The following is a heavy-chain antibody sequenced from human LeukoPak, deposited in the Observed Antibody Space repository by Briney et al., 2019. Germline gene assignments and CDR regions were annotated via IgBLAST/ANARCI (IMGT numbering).Heavy chain of an antibody. J-gene: IGHJ4*02. V-gene: IGHV3-21*01. D-gene: IGHD6-13*01. CDR1: GFTFSNFA. CDR3: ARIGAGSSRDY. Sequence: PGGSLRLSCAASGFTFSNFAMTWVRQAPGKGLEWVSSIVGSSSTYYAESLKGRFTISRDNAKNSLYLQMNSLRAEDTAVYYCARIGAGSSRDYWGQGTLVTVSS. CDR2: IVGSSST.